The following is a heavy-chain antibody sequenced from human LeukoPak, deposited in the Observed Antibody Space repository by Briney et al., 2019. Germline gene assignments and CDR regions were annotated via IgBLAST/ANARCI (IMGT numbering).Heavy chain of an antibody. CDR2: ISYDGSNK. Sequence: PGGSLRLSCAASGFTFSSYAMHWVRQAPGKGLEWVAVISYDGSNKYYADSVKGRFTISRDNSKNTLYLQMNSLRSEDTAVYYCARLPTYSSSGENYWGQGTLVTVSS. V-gene: IGHV3-30-3*01. CDR3: ARLPTYSSSGENY. D-gene: IGHD6-13*01. J-gene: IGHJ4*02. CDR1: GFTFSSYA.